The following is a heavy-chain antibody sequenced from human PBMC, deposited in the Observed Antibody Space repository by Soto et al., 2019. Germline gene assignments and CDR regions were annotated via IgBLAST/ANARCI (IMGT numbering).Heavy chain of an antibody. CDR2: LYFNGGT. D-gene: IGHD5-12*01. V-gene: IGHV4-30-4*01. J-gene: IGHJ5*02. CDR3: ARARVDIVATTRNNWFDP. CDR1: GGPINSPDYY. Sequence: SETLSLTCNVSGGPINSPDYYWTWIRQSPGKGLEWIGYLYFNGGTQYNPSLRTPISMSLDTSKKHFSLKMRSVTGADTAVYYCARARVDIVATTRNNWFDPWGQGTRVTVS.